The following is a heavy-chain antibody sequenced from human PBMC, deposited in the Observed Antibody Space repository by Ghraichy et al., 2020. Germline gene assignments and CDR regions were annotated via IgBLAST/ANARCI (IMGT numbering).Heavy chain of an antibody. CDR1: GFTFSSYS. Sequence: GGSLRLSCAASGFTFSSYSMNWVRQAPGKGLEWVSYISSRSSIYYADSVKGRFTISRDNAKNSLYLQMNSLRDEDTAVYYCARGLPNPYYFDYWGQGTLVTVSS. J-gene: IGHJ4*02. CDR3: ARGLPNPYYFDY. V-gene: IGHV3-48*02. CDR2: ISSRSSI.